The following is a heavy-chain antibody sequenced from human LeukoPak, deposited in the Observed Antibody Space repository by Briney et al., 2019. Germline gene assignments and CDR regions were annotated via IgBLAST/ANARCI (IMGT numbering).Heavy chain of an antibody. CDR1: GGTFSSYA. CDR2: IIPIFGTA. V-gene: IGHV1-69*06. CDR3: ARVQRGDTTRGYYYYMDV. D-gene: IGHD4-17*01. Sequence: SVKVSCKASGGTFSSYAISWVRQAPGQGLEWMGGIIPIFGTANYAQKFQGRVTITADKSTSTAYMELRSLRSGDTAVYYCARVQRGDTTRGYYYYMDVWGKGTTVTISS. J-gene: IGHJ6*03.